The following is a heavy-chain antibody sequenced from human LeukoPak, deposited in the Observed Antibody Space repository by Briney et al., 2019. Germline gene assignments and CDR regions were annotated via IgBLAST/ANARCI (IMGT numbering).Heavy chain of an antibody. D-gene: IGHD1-26*01. V-gene: IGHV4-39*07. Sequence: SETLSLTCTVSGGSISSSSYYWGWIRQPPGKGLEWIGSIYYSGSTYYNPSLKSRVTISVDTSKNHFSLKLSSVTAADTAVYYCARAPGGSYFVGDAFDIWGQGTMVTVSS. CDR2: IYYSGST. CDR3: ARAPGGSYFVGDAFDI. CDR1: GGSISSSSYY. J-gene: IGHJ3*02.